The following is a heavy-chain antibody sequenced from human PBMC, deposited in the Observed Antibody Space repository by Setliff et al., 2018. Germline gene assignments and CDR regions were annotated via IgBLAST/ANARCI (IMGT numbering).Heavy chain of an antibody. Sequence: SETLSLTCTVYGGSFSDYYWGWIRQSPGKRPEWIAEINQSGNTNYNPSLNSRVSVSVDTPTNQFPLKVFSVTAADTAVYYCRFWSSYYRNDYWAQGTLVTVSS. CDR2: INQSGNT. CDR3: RFWSSYYRNDY. J-gene: IGHJ4*02. D-gene: IGHD3-3*01. CDR1: GGSFSDYY. V-gene: IGHV4-34*01.